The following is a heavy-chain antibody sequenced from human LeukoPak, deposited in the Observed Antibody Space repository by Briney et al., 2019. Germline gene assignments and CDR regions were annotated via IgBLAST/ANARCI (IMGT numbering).Heavy chain of an antibody. CDR2: IKGSGGDP. D-gene: IGHD2-21*02. J-gene: IGHJ4*02. V-gene: IGHV3-23*01. CDR1: GFTFSTYA. Sequence: PGGSLRLSCAASGFTFSTYAMGWVRQAPGKGLGWVSSIKGSGGDPFYADSVKGRFTVSRDNSKNTLFLQLNSLRAEDSAVYYCARGGHDFNPFYWWGQGTLVTASS. CDR3: ARGGHDFNPFYW.